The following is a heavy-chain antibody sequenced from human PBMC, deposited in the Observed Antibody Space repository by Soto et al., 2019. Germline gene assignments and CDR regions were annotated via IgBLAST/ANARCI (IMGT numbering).Heavy chain of an antibody. D-gene: IGHD6-19*01. CDR1: DDSIGRSNYF. Sequence: QLQLQESGPGLVKPSETLSLTCTVSDDSIGRSNYFWGWIRQPPGKGLEWIGHVFYSRNTHYNPSLRGRVTISLDSSTHPYSLRVSSVIAADTAVYYCSTQLYSVDSSGSCCYWGPGALVIVSS. J-gene: IGHJ4*02. CDR3: STQLYSVDSSGSCCY. V-gene: IGHV4-39*01. CDR2: VFYSRNT.